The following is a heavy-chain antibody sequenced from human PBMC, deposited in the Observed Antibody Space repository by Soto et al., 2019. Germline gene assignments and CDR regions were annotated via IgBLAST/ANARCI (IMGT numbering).Heavy chain of an antibody. J-gene: IGHJ4*02. Sequence: PSEPLSLTCTVSGGSISSSSYYWGWIRQPPGKGLEWIGSIYYSGSTYYKPSLKSRVTISVDTSKNQFSLKLSSVTAADTAVYYRARSIPGYCSSTSCHTDNGGQGTPVT. CDR3: ARSIPGYCSSTSCHTDN. V-gene: IGHV4-39*01. D-gene: IGHD2-2*01. CDR2: IYYSGST. CDR1: GGSISSSSYY.